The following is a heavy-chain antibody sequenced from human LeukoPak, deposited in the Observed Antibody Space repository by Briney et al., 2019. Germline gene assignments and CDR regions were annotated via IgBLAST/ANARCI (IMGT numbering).Heavy chain of an antibody. V-gene: IGHV4-34*01. Sequence: SETLSLTCAVYGGSFSGYYWSWIRQPPGKGLEWIGEINHSGSTNYNPSLKSRVTISVDTSKSQFSLKLSSVTAADTAVYYCARRYSYGPHYFDYWGQGTLVTVSS. CDR2: INHSGST. D-gene: IGHD5-18*01. J-gene: IGHJ4*02. CDR1: GGSFSGYY. CDR3: ARRYSYGPHYFDY.